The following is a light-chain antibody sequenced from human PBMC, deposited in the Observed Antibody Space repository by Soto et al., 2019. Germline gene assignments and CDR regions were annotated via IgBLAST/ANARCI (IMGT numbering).Light chain of an antibody. Sequence: IQVTQSPSSLSASVGDRVTITCRASQTINRYLSWYQQKPGKAPNLLISAASTLQAGVPSRFSGSESGTEFTLTISSLQPEDFATYYCQQTYSSPWTFGQGTKMEIK. CDR3: QQTYSSPWT. J-gene: IGKJ1*01. V-gene: IGKV1-39*01. CDR1: QTINRY. CDR2: AAS.